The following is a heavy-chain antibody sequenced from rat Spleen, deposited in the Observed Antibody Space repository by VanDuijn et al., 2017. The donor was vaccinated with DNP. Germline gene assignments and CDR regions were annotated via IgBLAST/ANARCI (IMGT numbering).Heavy chain of an antibody. Sequence: VQLVESGGGLVQPGRSLKLSCAASGFTFTNYAMAWVRQPPGKGLEWIASMSSGGSTYYNSGLKSRLRISRDTSKSQVFLKMNSLQTEDTAMYFCARYYGYNYYAMDAWGQGTSVTVSS. CDR1: GFTFTNYA. CDR2: MSSGGST. V-gene: IGHV2S12*01. J-gene: IGHJ4*01. CDR3: ARYYGYNYYAMDA. D-gene: IGHD1-9*01.